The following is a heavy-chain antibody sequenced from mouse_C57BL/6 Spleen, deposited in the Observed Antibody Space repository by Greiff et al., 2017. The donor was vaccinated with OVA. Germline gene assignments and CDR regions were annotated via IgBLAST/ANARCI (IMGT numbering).Heavy chain of an antibody. CDR2: IDPNSGGT. CDR1: GYTFTSYW. J-gene: IGHJ4*01. Sequence: LVESGPELVKPGASVKLSCKASGYTFTSYWMHWVKQRPGRGLEWIGRIDPNSGGTKYNEKFKSKATLTVDKPSSTAYMQLSSLTSEDSAVYYCARDFPLSWDAMDYWGQGTSVTVSS. V-gene: IGHV1-72*01. CDR3: ARDFPLSWDAMDY.